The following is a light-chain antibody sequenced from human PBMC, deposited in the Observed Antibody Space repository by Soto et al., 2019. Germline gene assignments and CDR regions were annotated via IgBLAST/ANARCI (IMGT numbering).Light chain of an antibody. J-gene: IGLJ2*01. Sequence: QSALTQPASVSGSPGQSITISCTGTSSDIGTYIYVSWYLQHPGKAPKLLIYEVGNRPSGVSNRFSGSKSGNTASLTISGLQAEDEADYYCSSYTSSNSVVFGGGTQLPVL. V-gene: IGLV2-14*01. CDR3: SSYTSSNSVV. CDR1: SSDIGTYIY. CDR2: EVG.